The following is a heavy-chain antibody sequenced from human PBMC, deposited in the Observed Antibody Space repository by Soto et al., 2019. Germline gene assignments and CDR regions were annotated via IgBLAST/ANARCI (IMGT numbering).Heavy chain of an antibody. CDR1: GGTFSSYA. V-gene: IGHV1-69*12. D-gene: IGHD6-19*01. CDR2: IIPMFGTA. CDR3: AQTLGLAVAGPGRFDL. Sequence: QVQLVQSGSEVKKPGSSVKVSCRASGGTFSSYAISWVRQAPGQGPEWMGGIIPMFGTAKYAQKFQGRVTITADESTSTAYMELGSLRSEDTAVYYCAQTLGLAVAGPGRFDLWGRGTLVTVSS. J-gene: IGHJ2*01.